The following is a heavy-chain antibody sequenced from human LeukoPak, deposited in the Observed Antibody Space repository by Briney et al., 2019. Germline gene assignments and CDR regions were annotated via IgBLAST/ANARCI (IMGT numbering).Heavy chain of an antibody. Sequence: GGSLRLSCAASVFTVSIHYMSCVRQAPGKGLEWVSVIYSGGSTYYAASVKRRFTISRDKSKNTLYLQTDSLRAEDTVVYYCARSLAAADDYWGEATLVTVS. CDR3: ARSLAAADDY. CDR1: VFTVSIHY. D-gene: IGHD6-13*01. CDR2: IYSGGST. J-gene: IGHJ4*02. V-gene: IGHV3-53*01.